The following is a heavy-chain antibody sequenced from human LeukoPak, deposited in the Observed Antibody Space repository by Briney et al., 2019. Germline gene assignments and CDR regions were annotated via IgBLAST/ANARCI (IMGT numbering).Heavy chain of an antibody. CDR3: ARQNWDPHFDY. J-gene: IGHJ4*02. V-gene: IGHV4-39*01. CDR1: GGSIRSSYYY. Sequence: SETLSLTCTVSGGSIRSSYYYWGWIRQPPGKGLEWIGSIYYSGNTYYNPSLKSRVTISVDTSKNQFSLKLSSVTAADTAVFYCARQNWDPHFDYWGQGTLVTVSS. CDR2: IYYSGNT. D-gene: IGHD7-27*01.